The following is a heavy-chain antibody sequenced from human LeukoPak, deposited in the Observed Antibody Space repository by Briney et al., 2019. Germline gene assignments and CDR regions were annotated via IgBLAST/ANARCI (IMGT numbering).Heavy chain of an antibody. Sequence: GGSLRLSCAASGFTFDGYAMSWVRQAPGKGLEWVSVISGSGISTYNADSVKGRFTISRDNSKNTLYLQMNSLRAEDTAVYYCAKADYYDSNTYRAQFFQHWGQGTLVTVSS. CDR3: AKADYYDSNTYRAQFFQH. CDR1: GFTFDGYA. D-gene: IGHD3-22*01. CDR2: ISGSGIST. V-gene: IGHV3-23*01. J-gene: IGHJ1*01.